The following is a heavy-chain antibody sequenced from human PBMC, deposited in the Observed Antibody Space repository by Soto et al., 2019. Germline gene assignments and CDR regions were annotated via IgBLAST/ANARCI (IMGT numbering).Heavy chain of an antibody. CDR2: IYYSGST. D-gene: IGHD3-22*01. J-gene: IGHJ4*02. V-gene: IGHV4-39*01. Sequence: SETLSLTCTVSGGSISSSSYYWGWIRQPPGKGLEWIGSIYYSGSTYYNPSLKSRVTISVDTSKNQFSLKLSSVTAADTAVYYCARQSRYYYDSSGSYLHRNFDYWGQGTLVTVSS. CDR3: ARQSRYYYDSSGSYLHRNFDY. CDR1: GGSISSSSYY.